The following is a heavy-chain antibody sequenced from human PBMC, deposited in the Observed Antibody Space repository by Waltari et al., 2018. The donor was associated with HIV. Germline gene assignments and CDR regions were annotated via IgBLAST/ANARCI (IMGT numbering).Heavy chain of an antibody. CDR3: ARDKLGDSAPV. V-gene: IGHV3-48*02. Sequence: EVQLVESGGGLVQPGGTLRLSCSVSGFGFTTYSIYWVRQRPGKGLELISYISGSTNTKYYAESVKGRFTVSRDNAKNSAFLDMSALRDDDTAIYYCARDKLGDSAPVWGQGTTVAVSS. CDR2: ISGSTNTK. D-gene: IGHD1-26*01. J-gene: IGHJ6*02. CDR1: GFGFTTYS.